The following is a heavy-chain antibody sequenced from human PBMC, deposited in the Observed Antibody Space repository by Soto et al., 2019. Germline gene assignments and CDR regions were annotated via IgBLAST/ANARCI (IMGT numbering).Heavy chain of an antibody. V-gene: IGHV3-23*01. J-gene: IGHJ4*02. D-gene: IGHD4-17*01. CDR2: ISGSGGNT. CDR1: GLTSSTYA. Sequence: TGGSLRLSCAASGLTSSTYAMSWVRQAPGKGLEWVSGISGSGGNTYYADSVKGRFTISRDNSKNMLYLQMNSLRAEDTAVYYCEKRLNTVTTVFDCWGQGTLVTVSS. CDR3: EKRLNTVTTVFDC.